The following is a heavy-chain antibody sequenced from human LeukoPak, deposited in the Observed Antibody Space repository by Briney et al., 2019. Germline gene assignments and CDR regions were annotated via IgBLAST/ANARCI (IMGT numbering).Heavy chain of an antibody. Sequence: SQTLSLTCTVSGGSISSGGYYWSWIRQHPGKGLELIGYIYYSESTYYNPSLKSRVTISVDTSKNQFSLKLSSVTAADTAVYYCARDRGDGYNSNYFDYWGQGTLVTVSS. CDR3: ARDRGDGYNSNYFDY. J-gene: IGHJ4*02. CDR2: IYYSEST. V-gene: IGHV4-31*03. CDR1: GGSISSGGYY. D-gene: IGHD5-24*01.